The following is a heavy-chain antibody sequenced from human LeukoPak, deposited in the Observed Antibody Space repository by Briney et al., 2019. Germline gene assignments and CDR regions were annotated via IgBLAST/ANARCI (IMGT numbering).Heavy chain of an antibody. D-gene: IGHD2-8*01. CDR2: VDHTGVT. V-gene: IGHV4-59*01. J-gene: IGHJ6*03. CDR3: ARGRMSSSTWHSTYYNYFYMDV. Sequence: SETLSLTCSVSDDSITMYYWTWIRQPPGKGLEWIGYVDHTGVTNFSPSLNGRVSISRDTTKNLFSLRVRSVTAADTAVYFCARGRMSSSTWHSTYYNYFYMDVWGKGTTVTVSS. CDR1: DDSITMYY.